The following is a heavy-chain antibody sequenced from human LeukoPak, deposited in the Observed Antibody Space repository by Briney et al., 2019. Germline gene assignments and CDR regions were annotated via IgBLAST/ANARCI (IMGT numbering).Heavy chain of an antibody. V-gene: IGHV3-21*01. D-gene: IGHD3-22*01. CDR1: GFTFSRNT. Sequence: GGSLRLSCAASGFTFSRNTMSWVRQAPGKGLEWVSSISSSSNFINYADSVKGRFTISRDNAENSLYLQMDTLRAEDTAVYYCARQPIVLAAFDLWGQGTLVTVSS. CDR2: ISSSSNFI. CDR3: ARQPIVLAAFDL. J-gene: IGHJ5*02.